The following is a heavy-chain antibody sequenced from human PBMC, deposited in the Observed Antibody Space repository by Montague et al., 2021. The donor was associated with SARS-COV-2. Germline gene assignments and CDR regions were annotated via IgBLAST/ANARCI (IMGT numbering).Heavy chain of an antibody. D-gene: IGHD2-15*01. CDR1: GFTFSTFA. CDR2: ISLSGGST. CDR3: AKGGVVVVAATDLDY. J-gene: IGHJ4*02. V-gene: IGHV3-23*01. Sequence: SLRLSFAASGFTFSTFAMSWVRQAPGKGLEWVSAISLSGGSTYYADSVKGRFTISRDNSKNTLFLQMNSLRAEDTAVYYCAKGGVVVVAATDLDYWGQGTLVTVSS.